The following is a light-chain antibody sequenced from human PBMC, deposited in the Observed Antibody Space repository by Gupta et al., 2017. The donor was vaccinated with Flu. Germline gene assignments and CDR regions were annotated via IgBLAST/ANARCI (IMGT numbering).Light chain of an antibody. CDR3: MMWHIDAGV. V-gene: IGLV5-45*01. CDR2: YNSDSEK. J-gene: IGLJ3*02. CDR1: SDINLDTYR. Sequence: WTLRSDINLDTYRIYWYQRKPGSPPQYLLRYNSDSEKQRGSGVPSRLSGYKDASANAGILIISGLQSEEEADYYCMMWHIDAGVFGGGTKLTVL.